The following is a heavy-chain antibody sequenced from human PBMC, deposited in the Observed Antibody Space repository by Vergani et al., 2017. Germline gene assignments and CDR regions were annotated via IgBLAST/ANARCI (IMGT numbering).Heavy chain of an antibody. Sequence: QVQLQESGPRLVRPSQTLSLTCTVSGGSINTGAYYWSWIRQPAGKGLEWIGRVYTRGFTTYNPSLKSRVTILVDRSKSQLSLKLTSVNAGDTAVYFCARELSYYYGSGSDDYNPYYYEGMDVWGPGTTVTVSS. CDR2: VYTRGFT. D-gene: IGHD3-10*01. V-gene: IGHV4-61*02. CDR3: ARELSYYYGSGSDDYNPYYYEGMDV. CDR1: GGSINTGAYY. J-gene: IGHJ6*02.